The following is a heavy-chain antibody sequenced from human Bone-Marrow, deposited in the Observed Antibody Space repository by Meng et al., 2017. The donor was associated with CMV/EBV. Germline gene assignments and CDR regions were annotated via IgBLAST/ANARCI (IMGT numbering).Heavy chain of an antibody. J-gene: IGHJ6*02. CDR2: ISSSSSYI. Sequence: GESLKISCAASGFTFSSYSMNWVRQAPGKGLECVSSISSSSSYIYYADSVKGRFTISRDNAKNSLYLQMNSLRAEDTAVYYCARDITIFGVAPLDVWGQGTTVTVSS. D-gene: IGHD3-3*01. CDR1: GFTFSSYS. V-gene: IGHV3-21*01. CDR3: ARDITIFGVAPLDV.